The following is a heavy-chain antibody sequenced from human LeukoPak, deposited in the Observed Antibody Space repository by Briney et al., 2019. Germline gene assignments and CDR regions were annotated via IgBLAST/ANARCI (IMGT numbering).Heavy chain of an antibody. CDR2: ISGSGGST. D-gene: IGHD6-19*01. J-gene: IGHJ4*02. CDR3: AKRGIPSYSSGYYYFDY. V-gene: IGHV3-23*01. Sequence: AGGSLRPSCAASGFTFSSYAMSWVRQAPGKGLEWVSAISGSGGSTYYADSVKGRFTISRDNSKNTLYLQMNSLRAEDTAVYYCAKRGIPSYSSGYYYFDYWGQGTLVTVSS. CDR1: GFTFSSYA.